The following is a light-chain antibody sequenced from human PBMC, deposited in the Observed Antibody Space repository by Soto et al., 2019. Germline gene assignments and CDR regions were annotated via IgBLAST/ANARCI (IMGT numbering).Light chain of an antibody. CDR3: QQRNIWHPVT. V-gene: IGKV1-5*03. CDR2: KAS. Sequence: DIQMTQSPSTLSGSVGDRVTITCRASQTISSWLAWYQQKPGKAPNLLIYKASTLKSGVPSRFSGSGSGTDFTLTISSLEPEDSAVYYCQQRNIWHPVTFGQGTRLEI. J-gene: IGKJ5*01. CDR1: QTISSW.